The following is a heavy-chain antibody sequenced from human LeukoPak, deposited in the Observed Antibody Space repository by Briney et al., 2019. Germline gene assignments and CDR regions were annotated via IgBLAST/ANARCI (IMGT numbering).Heavy chain of an antibody. D-gene: IGHD3-22*01. CDR1: GFTFSSYS. Sequence: GGSLRPSCAASGFTFSSYSMNWVRQAPGKGLEWVSSISSSSSYIYYADSVKGRFTISRDNAKNSLYLQMNSLRAEDTAVYYCARAAYYYDSSGPPVADYWGQGTLVTVSS. CDR3: ARAAYYYDSSGPPVADY. J-gene: IGHJ4*02. V-gene: IGHV3-21*01. CDR2: ISSSSSYI.